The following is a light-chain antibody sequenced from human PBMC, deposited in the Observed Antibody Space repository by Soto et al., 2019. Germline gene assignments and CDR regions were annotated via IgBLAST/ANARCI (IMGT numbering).Light chain of an antibody. V-gene: IGKV1-5*03. CDR3: QQYNSYPWA. CDR1: QSIISL. CDR2: KAS. J-gene: IGKJ1*01. Sequence: DIQMTQSPSTLSASGGDRVTITCRASQSIISLLAWYQQKPGKAPKLLIYKASSLESGVPSRFSGSGSGTEFTLTISSLQPDDFATYYCQQYNSYPWAFGQGTKVDI.